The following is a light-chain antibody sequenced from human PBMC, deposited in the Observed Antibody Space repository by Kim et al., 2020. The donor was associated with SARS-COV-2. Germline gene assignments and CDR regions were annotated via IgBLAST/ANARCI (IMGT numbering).Light chain of an antibody. CDR2: SHD. CDR3: AAWDDSLNGLV. V-gene: IGLV1-44*01. Sequence: GQRVTISCSGSSSNIGSNNVNGYQQRPGTAPKLLVYSHDRRPSGVPDRFSDSRSGTSASLAISGLQSEDEADYYCAAWDDSLNGLVFGTGTKVTVL. J-gene: IGLJ1*01. CDR1: SSNIGSNN.